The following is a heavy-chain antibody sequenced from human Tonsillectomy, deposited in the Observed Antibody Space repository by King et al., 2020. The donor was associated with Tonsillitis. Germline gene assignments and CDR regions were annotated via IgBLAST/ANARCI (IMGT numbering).Heavy chain of an antibody. J-gene: IGHJ6*02. Sequence: VQLVESGGGLVQPGGSLRLSCAASGFTFSKYWMSWVRQAPGKGLEWVANIKEDGSENYYVDSVKGRFTLSRDNAKNYLYMQMNSLRAEDTAVYYCARDQFSCSSTSCYNSHYYYYGMDVWGQGTTVTVSS. CDR2: IKEDGSEN. V-gene: IGHV3-7*01. CDR1: GFTFSKYW. CDR3: ARDQFSCSSTSCYNSHYYYYGMDV. D-gene: IGHD2-2*02.